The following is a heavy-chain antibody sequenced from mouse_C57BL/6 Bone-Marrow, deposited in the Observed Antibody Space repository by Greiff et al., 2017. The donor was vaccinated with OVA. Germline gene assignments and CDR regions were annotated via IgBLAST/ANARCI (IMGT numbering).Heavy chain of an antibody. CDR1: GYTFTGYW. V-gene: IGHV1-9*01. CDR3: AREGGYGPYAMDY. CDR2: ILPGSGST. J-gene: IGHJ4*01. Sequence: QVQLQQSGAELMKPGASVKLSCKATGYTFTGYWIEWVKQRPGHGLEWIGEILPGSGSTNYNEKFKGKATFTADTSSNTAYMQLSSLTTQEAAIYYCAREGGYGPYAMDYWGQGTSVTVSS. D-gene: IGHD1-1*02.